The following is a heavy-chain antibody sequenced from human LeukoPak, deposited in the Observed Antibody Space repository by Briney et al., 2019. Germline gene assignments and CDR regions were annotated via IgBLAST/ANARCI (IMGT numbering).Heavy chain of an antibody. CDR2: ISSSSSYI. J-gene: IGHJ4*02. CDR1: GFTFSSYS. Sequence: PGGSLRLSCAASGFTFSSYSMNWVRQAPGKGLEWVSSISSSSSYIYYADSVKGRFTISRDNAKNSLYLQMNSLRAEDTAVYYCAREVPYYDILTGYYKGSEQYYFDYWGQGTLVTFSS. D-gene: IGHD3-9*01. V-gene: IGHV3-21*01. CDR3: AREVPYYDILTGYYKGSEQYYFDY.